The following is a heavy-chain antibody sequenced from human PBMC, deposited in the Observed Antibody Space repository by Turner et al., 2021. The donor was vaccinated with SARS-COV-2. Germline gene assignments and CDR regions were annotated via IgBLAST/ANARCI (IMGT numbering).Heavy chain of an antibody. J-gene: IGHJ4*02. Sequence: QVQLVQSGAEVKKPGASVKVSCKASGYTFSSYAISWVRQAPGQGLEWMGGIIPILGIANYAQKFQGRVTITADKSRSSAYMELSSLRSEDTAVYYCARDGKWEPLDYWGQGTLVTVSS. CDR1: GYTFSSYA. D-gene: IGHD1-26*01. CDR3: ARDGKWEPLDY. CDR2: IIPILGIA. V-gene: IGHV1-69*10.